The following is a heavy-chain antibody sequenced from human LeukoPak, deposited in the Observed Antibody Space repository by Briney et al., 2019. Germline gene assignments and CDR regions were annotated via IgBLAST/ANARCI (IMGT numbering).Heavy chain of an antibody. CDR1: GFTFSSYT. CDR2: IQSDGRNQ. CDR3: AKDKSMVRELDY. J-gene: IGHJ4*02. Sequence: GGSLRLSCAASGFTFSSYTMTWVRQAPGKGLEWPAFIQSDGRNQYYADSVKGQFTISRDNSKNTLFLQMNNLRAEDTAVYYCAKDKSMVRELDYWGQGTLVTVSS. V-gene: IGHV3-30*02. D-gene: IGHD3-10*01.